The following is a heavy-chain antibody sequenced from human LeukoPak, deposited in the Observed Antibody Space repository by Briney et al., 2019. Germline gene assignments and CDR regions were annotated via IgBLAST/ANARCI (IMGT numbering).Heavy chain of an antibody. D-gene: IGHD3-22*01. V-gene: IGHV4-34*01. CDR2: INHSGST. J-gene: IGHJ4*02. CDR1: GRSFSGYY. CDR3: ARGFHYYDSSGYYYQHYYFDY. Sequence: PSETLSLTCAVYGRSFSGYYWSWIRQTPGKGLEWIGEINHSGSTNYNPSLKSRVTISVDTSKNQFSLKLSSVTAADTAVYYCARGFHYYDSSGYYYQHYYFDYWGQGTLVTVSS.